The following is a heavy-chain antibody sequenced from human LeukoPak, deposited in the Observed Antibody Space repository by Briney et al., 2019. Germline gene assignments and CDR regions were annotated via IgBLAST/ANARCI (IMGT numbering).Heavy chain of an antibody. J-gene: IGHJ4*02. D-gene: IGHD2-2*02. Sequence: GGSLRLSCAASGFTFSSYSMNWVRQAPGKGLEWVSYISSSSSTIYYADSVKGRFTISRDNAKKSLYLQMNSLRPEDTAFYYCVRDILPGGADSWGQGALVTVSS. V-gene: IGHV3-48*04. CDR3: VRDILPGGADS. CDR1: GFTFSSYS. CDR2: ISSSSSTI.